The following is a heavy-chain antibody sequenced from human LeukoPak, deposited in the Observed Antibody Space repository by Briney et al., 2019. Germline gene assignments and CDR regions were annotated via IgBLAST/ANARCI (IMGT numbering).Heavy chain of an antibody. D-gene: IGHD6-19*01. CDR2: INPNSGGT. Sequence: ASVKVSCKASGYTFTGYYMHWVRQAPGQGLEWMGWINPNSGGTNYAQKFQGRVTMTRDTSISTAYMELSRLRSDDTAVYYCARAPGPGYSSGWFSSLGYYFDYWGQGTLVTVSS. V-gene: IGHV1-2*02. CDR1: GYTFTGYY. J-gene: IGHJ4*02. CDR3: ARAPGPGYSSGWFSSLGYYFDY.